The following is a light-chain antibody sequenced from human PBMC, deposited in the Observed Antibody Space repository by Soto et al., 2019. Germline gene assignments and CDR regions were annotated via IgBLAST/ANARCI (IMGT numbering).Light chain of an antibody. CDR3: QQYNNWPLGT. Sequence: ETAMTQSPVTLSLSPGERATLSCRASQTVGDNVAWYRQKPGQPPSLLIYGASTRAPGVPARFSGSGSGTDFILTISGLQSEDFGFYYCQQYNNWPLGTFGQGTRVEI. V-gene: IGKV3-15*01. CDR1: QTVGDN. J-gene: IGKJ1*01. CDR2: GAS.